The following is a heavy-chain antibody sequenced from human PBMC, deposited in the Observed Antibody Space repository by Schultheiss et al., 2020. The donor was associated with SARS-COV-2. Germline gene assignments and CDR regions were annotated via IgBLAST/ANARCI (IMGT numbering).Heavy chain of an antibody. D-gene: IGHD3-10*01. CDR3: ARGRVRMVRGVPNWFDP. Sequence: SETLSLTCTVSGGSISSYYWSWIRQPAGKGLEWIGEINHSGSTNYNPSLKSRVTISVDTSKNQFSLKLSSVTAADTAVYYCARGRVRMVRGVPNWFDPWGQGTLVTVSS. V-gene: IGHV4-34*01. CDR1: GGSISSYY. CDR2: INHSGST. J-gene: IGHJ5*02.